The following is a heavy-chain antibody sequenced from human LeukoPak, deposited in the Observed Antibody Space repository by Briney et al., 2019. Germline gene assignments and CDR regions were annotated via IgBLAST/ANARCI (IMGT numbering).Heavy chain of an antibody. CDR3: ARVVGYTPY. CDR1: GGTFSSSA. V-gene: IGHV1-69*04. Sequence: ASVKVSCKASGGTFSSSAISWVRQAPGQGLEWMGRIIPILGIANYAQKFQGRVTITADKSTSTAYMELSSLRSEDTAVYYCARVVGYTPYWGQGTLVTVSS. J-gene: IGHJ4*02. CDR2: IIPILGIA. D-gene: IGHD5-18*01.